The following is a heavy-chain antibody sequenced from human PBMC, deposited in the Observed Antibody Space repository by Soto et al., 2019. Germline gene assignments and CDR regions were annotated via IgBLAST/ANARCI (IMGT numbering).Heavy chain of an antibody. CDR1: GFSLNTNGVS. CDR3: ARNPIWDYGDPRNAFDI. Sequence: FGLTLVNPTETLTMTGALSGFSLNTNGVSVNWIRQPPGKALEWLARIDWDDDKYYNSSLKTRLTISRDSSRNQVVLTMTNMDPVDTGTYFCARNPIWDYGDPRNAFDIWGQGTSVTVSS. V-gene: IGHV2-70*12. D-gene: IGHD4-17*01. J-gene: IGHJ3*02. CDR2: IDWDDDK.